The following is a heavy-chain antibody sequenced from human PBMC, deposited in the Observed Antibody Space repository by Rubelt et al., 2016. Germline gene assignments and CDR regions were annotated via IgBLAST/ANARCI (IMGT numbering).Heavy chain of an antibody. CDR1: GGTFSSYA. CDR2: IIPILGIA. Sequence: QVQLVQSGAEVKKPGSSVKVSCKASGGTFSSYAISWVRQAPGQGLEWMGRIIPILGIANYAQKLQGRVTITADKSTSTAYMELSSLRSEDTAVYYCARMVNDFWSGYHNWFDPWGQGTLVTVSS. CDR3: ARMVNDFWSGYHNWFDP. V-gene: IGHV1-69*04. J-gene: IGHJ5*02. D-gene: IGHD3-3*01.